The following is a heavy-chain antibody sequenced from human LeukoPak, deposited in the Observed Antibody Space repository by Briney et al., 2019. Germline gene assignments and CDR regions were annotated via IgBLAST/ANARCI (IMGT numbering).Heavy chain of an antibody. CDR3: AVLDYGGNSFDY. D-gene: IGHD4-23*01. CDR1: GFTFSYYS. J-gene: IGHJ4*02. V-gene: IGHV3-21*01. CDR2: ISSSSGYI. Sequence: SGGSLRLSCAASGFTFSYYSMNWVRQAPGKGLEWVSSISSSSGYIYYADSVKGRFTISRDNAKNTLYLQMNSLRAEDTAVYYCAVLDYGGNSFDYWGQGTLVTVSS.